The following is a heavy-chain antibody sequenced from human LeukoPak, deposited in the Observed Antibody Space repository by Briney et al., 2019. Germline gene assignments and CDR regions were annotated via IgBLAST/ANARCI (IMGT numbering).Heavy chain of an antibody. CDR2: INWDGGAS. D-gene: IGHD6-13*01. Sequence: GGSLRLSCAASGSSIADYGMNWVRQPPGKGLEWVSGINWDGGASAYSDSVKGRFTISRDHGKNSLYLQMNDLRDEDTALYFCVRDLSASWYSLGFWGQGALLTVSS. CDR1: GSSIADYG. J-gene: IGHJ4*02. CDR3: VRDLSASWYSLGF. V-gene: IGHV3-20*04.